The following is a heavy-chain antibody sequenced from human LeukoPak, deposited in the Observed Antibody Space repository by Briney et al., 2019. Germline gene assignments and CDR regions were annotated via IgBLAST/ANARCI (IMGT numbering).Heavy chain of an antibody. CDR2: IHHSGST. V-gene: IGHV4-4*02. J-gene: IGHJ5*02. CDR1: GGSISSRNW. D-gene: IGHD2-15*01. CDR3: AEVVANRNWFDP. Sequence: SETLSLTCAVSGGSISSRNWWSWVRRPPGKGLEWIGEIHHSGSTNYNPSLKSRVTISVDKSKNQFSLKLSSVTAADTALYYCAEVVANRNWFDPWGQGTLVTVSS.